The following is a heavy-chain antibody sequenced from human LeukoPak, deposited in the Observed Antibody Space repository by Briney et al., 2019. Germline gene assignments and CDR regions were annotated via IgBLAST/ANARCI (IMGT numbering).Heavy chain of an antibody. CDR1: GSTFSSYG. D-gene: IGHD3-9*01. V-gene: IGHV3-30*18. CDR3: AKDSEKYYDILTGSSMDV. Sequence: GGSLRLSCAASGSTFSSYGMHWVRQAPGKGLEWVAVISYDGSNKYYADSVKGRFTISRDNSKNTLYLQMNSLRAEDTAVYYCAKDSEKYYDILTGSSMDVWGQGTTVTVSS. J-gene: IGHJ6*02. CDR2: ISYDGSNK.